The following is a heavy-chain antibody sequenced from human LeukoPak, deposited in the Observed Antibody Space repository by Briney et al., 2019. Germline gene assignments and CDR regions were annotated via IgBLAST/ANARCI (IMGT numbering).Heavy chain of an antibody. CDR2: VNPNDGGT. CDR3: ARDSYDSSGYVFDY. Sequence: ASVKVSCKASGYTFTGYYIHWVRQAPGQGLEWMGWVNPNDGGTNYAQKFQGRVTMTRDTSISTAYMELSRLRSDDTAVYYCARDSYDSSGYVFDYWGQGTLVTVS. CDR1: GYTFTGYY. D-gene: IGHD3-22*01. J-gene: IGHJ4*02. V-gene: IGHV1-2*02.